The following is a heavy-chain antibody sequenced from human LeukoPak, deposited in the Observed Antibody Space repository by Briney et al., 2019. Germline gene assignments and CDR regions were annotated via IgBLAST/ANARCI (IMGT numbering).Heavy chain of an antibody. CDR3: AKSSSGYDLLNFDS. CDR2: ISGGGGST. J-gene: IGHJ4*02. CDR1: GFTFSTYA. D-gene: IGHD5-12*01. V-gene: IGHV3-23*01. Sequence: GGSLRLSCAASGFTFSTYAMSWVRQAPGKGLEWVSGISGGGGSTYYADSVKGRFTISRDNSQNTLYPQMNSLRADDTAVYYCAKSSSGYDLLNFDSWGQGTLVTVSS.